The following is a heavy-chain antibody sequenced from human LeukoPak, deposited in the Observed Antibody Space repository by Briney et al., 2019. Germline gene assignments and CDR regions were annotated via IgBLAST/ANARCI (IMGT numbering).Heavy chain of an antibody. CDR3: ARGRNTGRQFYFDY. CDR2: ISGSGGST. D-gene: IGHD5-18*01. J-gene: IGHJ4*02. V-gene: IGHV3-23*01. CDR1: GFTFSSYA. Sequence: GGSLRLSCAASGFTFSSYAVSWVRQAPGKGLEWVSAISGSGGSTYYADSVKGRFTISRDNSKNTLYLQMNSLRAEDTAVYYCARGRNTGRQFYFDYWGQGTLVTVAS.